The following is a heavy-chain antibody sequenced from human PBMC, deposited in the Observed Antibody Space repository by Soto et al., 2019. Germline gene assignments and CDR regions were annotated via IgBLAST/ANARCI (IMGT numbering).Heavy chain of an antibody. D-gene: IGHD1-1*01. Sequence: QAELVQSGAEVKKRGASVKDSCKASGFTFTNYYIHWVRQAPGQGLEWMGLINPSGGGTFYAQKFQGRVTVTRDTSTGTVYMALSNLRSEDTAVYFCARDSGDTTLRQWGRSFHYWGQGTLVTVSS. J-gene: IGHJ4*02. CDR1: GFTFTNYY. V-gene: IGHV1-46*01. CDR2: INPSGGGT. CDR3: ARDSGDTTLRQWGRSFHY.